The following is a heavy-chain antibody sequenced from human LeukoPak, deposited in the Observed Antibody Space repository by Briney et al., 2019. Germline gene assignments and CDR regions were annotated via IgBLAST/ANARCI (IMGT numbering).Heavy chain of an antibody. J-gene: IGHJ4*02. CDR1: GFPFAASY. CDR3: ASSGYSSSGYFDY. V-gene: IGHV3-11*04. D-gene: IGHD6-6*01. CDR2: INLNSRTI. Sequence: GGSLRLSCAASGFPFAASYMSWLRQAPGKGLEWVSYINLNSRTIDYADSVKGRFTISRDNSKNTLYLQMNSLRAEDTAVYYCASSGYSSSGYFDYWGQGTLVTVSS.